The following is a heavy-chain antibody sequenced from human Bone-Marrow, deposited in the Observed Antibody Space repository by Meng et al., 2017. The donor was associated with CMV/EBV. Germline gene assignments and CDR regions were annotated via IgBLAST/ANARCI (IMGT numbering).Heavy chain of an antibody. CDR3: ARGPGTSYYDFWSGYYLNVVGYYYGMDV. V-gene: IGHV1-8*01. D-gene: IGHD3-3*01. J-gene: IGHJ6*02. CDR2: MNPNSGNT. Sequence: ASVKVSCKASGYTFTSYDINWVRQATGQGLERMGWMNPNSGNTGYAQKFQGRVTMTRNTSISTAYMELSSLRSEDTAVYYCARGPGTSYYDFWSGYYLNVVGYYYGMDVWGQGTTVTVSS. CDR1: GYTFTSYD.